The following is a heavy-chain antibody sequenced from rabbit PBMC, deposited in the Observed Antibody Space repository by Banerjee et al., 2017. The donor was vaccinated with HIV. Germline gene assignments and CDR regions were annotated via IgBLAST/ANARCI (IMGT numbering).Heavy chain of an antibody. V-gene: IGHV1S45*01. Sequence: QEQLKETGGGLVQPGGYLTLTCTASGFDFSTNVMCWVRQAPGKGLEWIACIYAGSSGTTYYASWAKGRFTISKTSSTTVTLQMTSLTAADTATYFCARDLAGVIGWNFNLWGPGTLVTVS. D-gene: IGHD4-1*01. CDR3: ARDLAGVIGWNFNL. CDR2: IYAGSSGTT. CDR1: GFDFSTNV. J-gene: IGHJ4*01.